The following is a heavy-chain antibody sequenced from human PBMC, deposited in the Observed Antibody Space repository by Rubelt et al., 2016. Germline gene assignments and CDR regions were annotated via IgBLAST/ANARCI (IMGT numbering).Heavy chain of an antibody. V-gene: IGHV4-39*07. CDR3: VRERATVTTLFDY. J-gene: IGHJ4*02. D-gene: IGHD4-17*01. Sequence: GWIRQPPGKGLEWIGSIYYSGSTYYNPSLKSRVTISVDTSKNEFSLQLTSVTAADTAVYYCVRERATVTTLFDYWGQGTLVTVSS. CDR2: IYYSGST.